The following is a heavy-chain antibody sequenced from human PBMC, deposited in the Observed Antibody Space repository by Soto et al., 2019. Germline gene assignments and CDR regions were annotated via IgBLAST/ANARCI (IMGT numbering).Heavy chain of an antibody. J-gene: IGHJ6*02. Sequence: PGESLKISCKGSGYSFTSYWISWVRQMPGKGLEWMGRIDPSDSYTNYSPSFQGHVTISADKSISTAYLQWSSLKASDTAMYYCARHGSLDVLRYFDWLLPYYGMDVWGQGTTVTV. CDR1: GYSFTSYW. CDR3: ARHGSLDVLRYFDWLLPYYGMDV. CDR2: IDPSDSYT. V-gene: IGHV5-10-1*01. D-gene: IGHD3-9*01.